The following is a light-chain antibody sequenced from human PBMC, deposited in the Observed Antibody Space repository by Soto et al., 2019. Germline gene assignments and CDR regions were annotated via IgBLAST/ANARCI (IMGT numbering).Light chain of an antibody. CDR2: GAS. V-gene: IGKV3-15*01. CDR1: QSVSSN. CDR3: QQFDDLPRT. Sequence: EIVMTQSPAILSVSPGERVILSCRASQSVSSNLAWYQQKPGQAPRLLIYGASTRATGIPARFSGSGSGTEFTLTISSLQSEDFAVYYCQQFDDLPRTFGGGTKVEIK. J-gene: IGKJ4*01.